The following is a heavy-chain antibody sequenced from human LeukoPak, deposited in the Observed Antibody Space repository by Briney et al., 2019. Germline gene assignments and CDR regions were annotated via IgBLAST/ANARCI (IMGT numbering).Heavy chain of an antibody. D-gene: IGHD6-6*01. CDR3: ARDIAARPYYFDY. CDR2: IYTSGST. J-gene: IGHJ4*02. V-gene: IGHV4-4*07. CDR1: GVSISSYY. Sequence: SETLSLTCTVSGVSISSYYWSWLRQPAGKGLEWIGRIYTSGSTNYNPSLKSRVTMSVDTSKNQFSLKLSSVTAADTAVYYCARDIAARPYYFDYWGQGTLVTVSS.